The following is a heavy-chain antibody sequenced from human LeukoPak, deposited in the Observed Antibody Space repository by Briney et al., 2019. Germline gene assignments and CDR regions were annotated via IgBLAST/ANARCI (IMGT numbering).Heavy chain of an antibody. Sequence: GRSLRLSCAASGFTFSSYGMHWVRQAPGKGLEWVGFIRSKAYGGTTEYAASVKGRFTISRDDSKSIAYLQMNSLKTEDTAVYYCTRTALDYWGQGTLVTVSS. J-gene: IGHJ4*02. CDR3: TRTALDY. CDR1: GFTFSSYG. D-gene: IGHD5-18*01. CDR2: IRSKAYGGTT. V-gene: IGHV3-49*04.